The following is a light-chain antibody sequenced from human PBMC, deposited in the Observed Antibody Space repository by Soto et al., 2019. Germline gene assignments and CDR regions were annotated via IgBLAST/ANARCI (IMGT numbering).Light chain of an antibody. CDR1: TSNIGAHYD. V-gene: IGLV1-40*01. CDR3: QSYDYRLYGDV. CDR2: ANH. J-gene: IGLJ1*01. Sequence: QSALTQPPSVSGAPGQRVTISCTGGTSNIGAHYDVHWYQQLPGAAPKLLIYANHNRPSGVPDRFSASKSGASASLAITGLQAEDEADYYCQSYDYRLYGDVFGSGTKLTVL.